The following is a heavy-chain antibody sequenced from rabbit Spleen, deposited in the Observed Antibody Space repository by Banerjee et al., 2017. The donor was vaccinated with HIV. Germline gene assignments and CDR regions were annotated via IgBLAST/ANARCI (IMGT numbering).Heavy chain of an antibody. CDR3: VRDTWHFNF. D-gene: IGHD3-1*01. J-gene: IGHJ4*01. CDR1: GFSFSSRYY. Sequence: QSLEESGGDMVKPEGSLTLTCTASGFSFSSRYYMCWVRQAPGKGLEWIGCIDPVFGSTYYATWVNGRFTISSHNAQNTLYLQLNSLTAADTATYFCVRDTWHFNFWGQGTLVTVS. CDR2: IDPVFGST. V-gene: IGHV1S7*01.